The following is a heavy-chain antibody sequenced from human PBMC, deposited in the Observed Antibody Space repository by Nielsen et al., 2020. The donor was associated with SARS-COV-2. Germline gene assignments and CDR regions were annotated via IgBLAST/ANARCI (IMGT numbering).Heavy chain of an antibody. CDR3: AREMMGYCSSTSCYEIDY. Sequence: LRLSCAASGFTFSDYYMSWISQPPGKGLEWIGYIYYSGSAYYNPSLKSRVTISGDTSKNQFSLKLTSVTAADTAVYFCAREMMGYCSSTSCYEIDYWGQGTLVTVSS. D-gene: IGHD2-2*01. CDR2: IYYSGSA. CDR1: GFTFSDYY. J-gene: IGHJ4*02. V-gene: IGHV4-30-4*08.